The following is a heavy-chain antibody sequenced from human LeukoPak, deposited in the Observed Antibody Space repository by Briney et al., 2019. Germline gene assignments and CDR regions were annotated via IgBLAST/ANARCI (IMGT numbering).Heavy chain of an antibody. CDR1: GGSFSGYY. Sequence: SETLSLTCAVYGGSFSGYYWSWIRQPPGKGLEWIGEINHSGSTNYNPSLKSRVTISVDTSKNQFSLKLSSVTAADMAVYYCARGTFGVVGYYYYMDVWGKGTTVTVSS. J-gene: IGHJ6*03. CDR2: INHSGST. V-gene: IGHV4-34*01. CDR3: ARGTFGVVGYYYYMDV. D-gene: IGHD3-3*01.